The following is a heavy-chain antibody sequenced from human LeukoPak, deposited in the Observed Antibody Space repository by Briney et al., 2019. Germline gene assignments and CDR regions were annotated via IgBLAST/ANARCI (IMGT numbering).Heavy chain of an antibody. Sequence: PSETLSLTCTVSGGSISSSSYYWGWIRQPPGKGLEWIGEIYHSGSTNYNPSLKSRVTISVDKSKNQFSLKLSSVTAADTAVYYCAGEQRRTTHWEDYWGQGTLVTVSS. CDR2: IYHSGST. CDR1: GGSISSSSYY. J-gene: IGHJ4*02. D-gene: IGHD1-7*01. V-gene: IGHV4-39*07. CDR3: AGEQRRTTHWEDY.